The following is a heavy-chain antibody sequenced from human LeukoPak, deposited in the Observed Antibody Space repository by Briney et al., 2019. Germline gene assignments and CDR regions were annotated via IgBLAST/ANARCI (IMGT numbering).Heavy chain of an antibody. V-gene: IGHV4-59*01. D-gene: IGHD5-12*01. CDR1: GGSISSYY. CDR2: IYYSGST. J-gene: IGHJ4*02. CDR3: ARGEMATTFDY. Sequence: SETLSLTCTVSGGSISSYYWSWIRQPPGKGLEWIGYIYYSGSTNYNPSLKSRVTISVDTSKNQFSLKLNSVTAADTAVYYCARGEMATTFDYWGQGTLVTVSS.